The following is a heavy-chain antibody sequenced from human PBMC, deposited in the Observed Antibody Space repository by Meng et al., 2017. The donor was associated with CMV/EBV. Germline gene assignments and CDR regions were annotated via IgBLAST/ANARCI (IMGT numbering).Heavy chain of an antibody. Sequence: GGSFSGYYWSWIRQPPGKGLEWIGEINHSGSTNYNPSLKSRVTISVDTSKNQFSLKLSSVTAADTAVYYCARPNHYCSSTSCPNWFDPWGQGTLSPSPQ. V-gene: IGHV4-34*01. D-gene: IGHD2-2*01. CDR2: INHSGST. CDR3: ARPNHYCSSTSCPNWFDP. CDR1: GGSFSGYY. J-gene: IGHJ5*02.